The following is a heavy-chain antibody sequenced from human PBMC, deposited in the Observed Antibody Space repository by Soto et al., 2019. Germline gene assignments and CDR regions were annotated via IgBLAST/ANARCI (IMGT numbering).Heavy chain of an antibody. V-gene: IGHV3-33*01. J-gene: IGHJ4*02. CDR2: IWYDGSNK. Sequence: QVQLVESGGGVVQPGRSLRLSCAASGFTFSSYGMHWVRQAPGKGLEWVAVIWYDGSNKYYADSVKGGFTISRDNSKNTLYLQMNSLRAEDTAVYYCASGLYCSSTSCHDYWGQGTLVTVSS. D-gene: IGHD2-2*01. CDR1: GFTFSSYG. CDR3: ASGLYCSSTSCHDY.